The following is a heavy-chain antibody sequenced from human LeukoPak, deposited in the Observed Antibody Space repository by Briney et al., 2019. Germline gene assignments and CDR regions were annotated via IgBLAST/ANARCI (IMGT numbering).Heavy chain of an antibody. Sequence: GGSLRLSRAASGFTFSSYAMSWVRQAPGKGLEWVSAISGSGGSTYYADSVKGRFTISRDNSKNTLYLQMNSLRAEDTAVYYCAKDPWYSSSSGFDYWGQGTLVTVSS. CDR2: ISGSGGST. J-gene: IGHJ4*02. D-gene: IGHD6-6*01. CDR3: AKDPWYSSSSGFDY. V-gene: IGHV3-23*01. CDR1: GFTFSSYA.